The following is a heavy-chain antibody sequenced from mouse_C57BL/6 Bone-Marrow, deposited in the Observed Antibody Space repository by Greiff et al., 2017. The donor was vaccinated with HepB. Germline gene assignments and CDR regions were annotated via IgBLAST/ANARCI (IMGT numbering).Heavy chain of an antibody. CDR3: ARKMRDYEGFAY. D-gene: IGHD2-4*01. V-gene: IGHV1-53*01. Sequence: QVHVKQPGTELVKPGASVKLSCKASGYTFTSYWMHWVKQRPGQGLEWIGNINPSNGGTNYNEKFKSKATLTVDKSSSTAYMQLSSLTSEDSAVYYCARKMRDYEGFAYWGQGTLVTVSA. J-gene: IGHJ3*01. CDR1: GYTFTSYW. CDR2: INPSNGGT.